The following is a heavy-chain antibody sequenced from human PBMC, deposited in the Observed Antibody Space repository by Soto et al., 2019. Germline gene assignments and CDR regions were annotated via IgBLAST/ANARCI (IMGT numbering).Heavy chain of an antibody. CDR1: GFTFSSYG. CDR2: ISYDGSNK. V-gene: IGHV3-30*18. J-gene: IGHJ4*02. D-gene: IGHD3-10*01. Sequence: GSLRLSCAASGFTFSSYGMHWVRQAPGKGLEWVAVISYDGSNKYYADSVKGRFTISRDNSKNTLYLQMNSLRAEDTAVYYCAKAGGSGSYMVYWGQGTLVTVSS. CDR3: AKAGGSGSYMVY.